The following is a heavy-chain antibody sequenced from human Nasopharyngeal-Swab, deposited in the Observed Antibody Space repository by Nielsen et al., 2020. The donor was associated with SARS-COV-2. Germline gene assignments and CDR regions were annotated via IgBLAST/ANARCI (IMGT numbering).Heavy chain of an antibody. J-gene: IGHJ4*02. CDR3: VRGPYSNYGVYFEY. D-gene: IGHD4-11*01. CDR1: GFPFSSHN. CDR2: ISGSSTTR. Sequence: GGSLRLSCAASGFPFSSHNMNWVRQAPGKGLEWISFISGSSTTRYYADSVRGRFSISRDNAKNLLYLEMNSLRDDDTAVYYCVRGPYSNYGVYFEYWGQGTLVTVSS. V-gene: IGHV3-48*02.